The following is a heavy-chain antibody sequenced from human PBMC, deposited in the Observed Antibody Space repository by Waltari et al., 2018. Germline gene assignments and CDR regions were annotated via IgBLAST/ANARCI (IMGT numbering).Heavy chain of an antibody. CDR3: ARGVAARPLAYYYYYMDV. D-gene: IGHD6-6*01. Sequence: QVQLVQSEAEVKKPGSSVKVSCQASGGTFSSYAISWVRQAPGQGLEWMGGIIPIFGTANYAQKFQGRVTITADESTSTAYMELSSLRSEDTAVYYCARGVAARPLAYYYYYMDVWGKGTTVTVSS. J-gene: IGHJ6*03. CDR1: GGTFSSYA. CDR2: IIPIFGTA. V-gene: IGHV1-69*12.